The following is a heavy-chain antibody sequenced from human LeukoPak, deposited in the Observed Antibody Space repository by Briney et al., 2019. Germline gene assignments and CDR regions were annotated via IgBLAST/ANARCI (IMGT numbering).Heavy chain of an antibody. D-gene: IGHD2-2*01. CDR3: ARGYVSAGMLAP. Sequence: PSETLSLTFTVSGGSVSNHYWSWIRQPPGKGLEWIGYIYYSGSTDYNPSLESRVTISIDTSKNQFSLKLNSVTAADTAVYYCARGYVSAGMLAPWGQGTLVTVSS. V-gene: IGHV4-59*02. CDR2: IYYSGST. J-gene: IGHJ5*02. CDR1: GGSVSNHY.